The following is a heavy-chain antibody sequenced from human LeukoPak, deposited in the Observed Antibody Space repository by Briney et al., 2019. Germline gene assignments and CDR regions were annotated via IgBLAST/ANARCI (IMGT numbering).Heavy chain of an antibody. Sequence: SLSLSCAASGFPFSTYAMQWVRQAPGKGLEWAAVISYDGNNKYYAASVRGRFTTSRDNSKNTLSLQMDSLRAEDTAVYYCARDLSMYYYYGMDVWGQGTTVTVSS. CDR1: GFPFSTYA. V-gene: IGHV3-30-3*01. J-gene: IGHJ6*02. CDR2: ISYDGNNK. CDR3: ARDLSMYYYYGMDV.